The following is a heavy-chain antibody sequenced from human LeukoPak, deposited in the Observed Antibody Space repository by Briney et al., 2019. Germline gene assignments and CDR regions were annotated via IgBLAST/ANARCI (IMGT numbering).Heavy chain of an antibody. V-gene: IGHV4-34*01. Sequence: SETLSLTCAVYGGSFSGYYWSWIRQPPGKGLEWIGEINHSGSTNYNPSLKSRVTISVDTSKNQFSLKPSSVTAADTAVYYCARGGRIRRGMDVWGKGTTVTVSS. CDR1: GGSFSGYY. CDR2: INHSGST. J-gene: IGHJ6*04. CDR3: ARGGRIRRGMDV. D-gene: IGHD2-15*01.